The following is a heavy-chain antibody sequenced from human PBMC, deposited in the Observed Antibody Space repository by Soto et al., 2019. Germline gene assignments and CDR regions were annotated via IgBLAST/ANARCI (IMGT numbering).Heavy chain of an antibody. CDR3: ATEGTYYYDSSGYYR. V-gene: IGHV1-24*01. D-gene: IGHD3-22*01. CDR1: GYTLTELS. J-gene: IGHJ5*02. Sequence: ASVKVSCKVSGYTLTELSMHWVRRAPGKGLEWMGGFDPEDGETIYAQKFQGRVTMTEDTSTDTAYMELSSLRSEDTAVYYCATEGTYYYDSSGYYRWGQGTLVTVSS. CDR2: FDPEDGET.